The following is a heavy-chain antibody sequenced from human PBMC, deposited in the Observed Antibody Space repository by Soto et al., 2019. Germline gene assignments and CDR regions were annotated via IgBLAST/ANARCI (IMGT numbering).Heavy chain of an antibody. CDR1: GGSISSSSYY. CDR2: IYYSGST. D-gene: IGHD1-26*01. J-gene: IGHJ6*02. V-gene: IGHV4-39*01. CDR3: ARRGVVGATTHYYGMDV. Sequence: SETLSLTCTVSGGSISSSSYYWGWIRQPPGKGLEWIGSIYYSGSTYYNPSLKSRVTISVDTSKNQFSLKLSSVTAADTAVYYCARRGVVGATTHYYGMDVWGQGTTVTVSS.